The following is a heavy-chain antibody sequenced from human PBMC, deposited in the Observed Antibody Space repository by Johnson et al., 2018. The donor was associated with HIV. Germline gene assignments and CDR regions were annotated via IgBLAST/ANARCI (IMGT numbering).Heavy chain of an antibody. CDR3: ARGGGVVGNAFDI. D-gene: IGHD1-26*01. J-gene: IGHJ3*02. Sequence: VQLVESGGGLIQPGGSLRLSCAASGFTVSNNYMSWVRQAPGKGLEWVSFIYSGGTTYYADSVKGRFTISRDNSKNTLYLQMNSLRAEDTAVYYCARGGGVVGNAFDIWGQGTMVTVSS. CDR2: IYSGGTT. CDR1: GFTVSNNY. V-gene: IGHV3-53*01.